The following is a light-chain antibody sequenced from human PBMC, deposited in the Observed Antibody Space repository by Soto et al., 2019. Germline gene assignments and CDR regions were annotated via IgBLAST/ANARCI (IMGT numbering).Light chain of an antibody. CDR3: QHYGGSSP. J-gene: IGKJ4*01. CDR1: QSISSNY. Sequence: DIVLTQSPVTLSLSPGESATLSCRASQSISSNYLAWYQQEPGQAPRLLIYAASSRATGISDRFRGSGSGTDFTLTISRLEPEDFALYDCQHYGGSSPFGGGTQVDIK. CDR2: AAS. V-gene: IGKV3-20*01.